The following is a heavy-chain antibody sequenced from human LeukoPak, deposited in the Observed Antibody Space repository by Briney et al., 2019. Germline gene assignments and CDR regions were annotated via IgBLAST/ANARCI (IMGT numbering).Heavy chain of an antibody. CDR3: AKDVMHCSGGCI. D-gene: IGHD2-15*01. V-gene: IGHV3-23*01. Sequence: GGSLRLSCAASGFTFSTYAMSWVRQVPGKGLEWVSGISNSGDNTYYADSVKGRFTISRDNSRNTLSLQMNSLRAEDTAIYYCAKDVMHCSGGCIWGQGTLVTVSS. CDR2: ISNSGDNT. J-gene: IGHJ4*02. CDR1: GFTFSTYA.